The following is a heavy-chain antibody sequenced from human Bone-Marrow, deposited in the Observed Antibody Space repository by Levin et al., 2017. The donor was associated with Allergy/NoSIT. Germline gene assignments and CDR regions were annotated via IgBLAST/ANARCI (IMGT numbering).Heavy chain of an antibody. D-gene: IGHD2-2*01. V-gene: IGHV3-23*01. CDR3: AKYLGYCSSTSCSYFDY. J-gene: IGHJ4*02. Sequence: GGSLRLSCAASGFTFSSYAMSWVRQAPGKGLEWVSAISGSGGSTYYADSVKGRFTISRDNSKNTLYLQMNSLRAEDTAVYYCAKYLGYCSSTSCSYFDYWGQGTLVTVSS. CDR2: ISGSGGST. CDR1: GFTFSSYA.